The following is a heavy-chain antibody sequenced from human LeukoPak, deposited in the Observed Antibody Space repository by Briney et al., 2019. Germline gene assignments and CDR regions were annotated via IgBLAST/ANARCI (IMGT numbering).Heavy chain of an antibody. D-gene: IGHD2-2*01. CDR1: GYSISSGYY. CDR2: IYRSGST. J-gene: IGHJ3*02. V-gene: IGHV4-38-2*01. Sequence: PSETLSLTCAVSGYSISSGYYWGWIRQSPGKGLEFIASIYRSGSTYYNPSLKSRVTISLDTSENQFSLKLSSLTAADTAVYYCASQVVPAAIPDAFDIWGQGTMVTVSS. CDR3: ASQVVPAAIPDAFDI.